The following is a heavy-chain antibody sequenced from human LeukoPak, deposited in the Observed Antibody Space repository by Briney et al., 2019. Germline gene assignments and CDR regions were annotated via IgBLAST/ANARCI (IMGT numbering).Heavy chain of an antibody. V-gene: IGHV4-31*03. J-gene: IGHJ5*02. CDR2: IYYSGST. CDR1: GGSISSGGYY. D-gene: IGHD3-16*02. Sequence: PSETLSLTCTVSGGSISSGGYYWSWIRQHPGKGLEWIGYIYYSGSTYYNPSLKSRVTISVDTSKNQFSLKLSSVTAADTAVYYCARDYPATPYNWFDPWGQGTLVTVSS. CDR3: ARDYPATPYNWFDP.